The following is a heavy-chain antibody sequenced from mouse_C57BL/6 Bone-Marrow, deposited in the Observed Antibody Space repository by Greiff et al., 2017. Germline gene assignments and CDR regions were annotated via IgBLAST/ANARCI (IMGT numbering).Heavy chain of an antibody. CDR1: GYTFTSYW. D-gene: IGHD1-1*01. Sequence: VQLQQPGAELVKPGASVKLSCKASGYTFTSYWMHWVKQRPGQGLEWIGMIHPNSGSTNYNEKFKSKATLTVDKSSSTAYMQLSSLTSEDSAVYYCARPSTVVARYFDVWGTGTTVTVSS. J-gene: IGHJ1*03. V-gene: IGHV1-64*01. CDR2: IHPNSGST. CDR3: ARPSTVVARYFDV.